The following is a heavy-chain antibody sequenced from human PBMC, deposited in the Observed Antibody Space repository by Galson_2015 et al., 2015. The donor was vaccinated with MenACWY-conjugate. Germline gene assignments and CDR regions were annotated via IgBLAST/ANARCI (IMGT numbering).Heavy chain of an antibody. CDR1: GFTFSSHA. D-gene: IGHD3-10*01. CDR2: ISGSGDIT. Sequence: SLRLSCAASGFTFSSHAMSWVRQAPGKGLEWVSVISGSGDITNHADSVKGRFTIFRDNSKNTVYLQMNSLRAEDTAVYYRAKGKYGSGTSLFYYWGQGSLVTVSS. CDR3: AKGKYGSGTSLFYY. V-gene: IGHV3-23*01. J-gene: IGHJ4*02.